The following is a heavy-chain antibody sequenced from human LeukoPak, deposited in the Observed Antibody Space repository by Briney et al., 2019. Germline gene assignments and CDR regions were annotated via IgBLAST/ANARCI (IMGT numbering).Heavy chain of an antibody. J-gene: IGHJ4*02. D-gene: IGHD2-15*01. CDR1: GFTFSSYA. CDR3: ARDSRSYCSGGSCYEVRDY. Sequence: PGGSLRLSCAASGFTFSSYAMSWVRQAPGKGLEWVSAISGSGGSTYYADSVKGRFTISRDNSKNTLYLQMNSLRAEDTAVYYCARDSRSYCSGGSCYEVRDYWGQGTLVTVSS. V-gene: IGHV3-23*01. CDR2: ISGSGGST.